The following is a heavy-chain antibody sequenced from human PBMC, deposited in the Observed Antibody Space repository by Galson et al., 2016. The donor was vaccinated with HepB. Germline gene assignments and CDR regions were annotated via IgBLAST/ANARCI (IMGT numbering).Heavy chain of an antibody. V-gene: IGHV3-23*01. CDR1: GFTFSTYN. Sequence: SLRLSCAASGFTFSTYNMNWVRQAPGKGLGWVSTIRGNGGSTSYADTVKGRFTISRDSSKNTVYLKMNSLRSGDTAVYYCAKGGMLIPRFDYWGQGTLVTVSS. CDR3: AKGGMLIPRFDY. J-gene: IGHJ4*02. CDR2: IRGNGGST. D-gene: IGHD3-16*01.